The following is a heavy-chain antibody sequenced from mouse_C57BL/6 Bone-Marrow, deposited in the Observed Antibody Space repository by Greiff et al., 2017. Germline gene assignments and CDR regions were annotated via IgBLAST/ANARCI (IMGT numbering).Heavy chain of an antibody. J-gene: IGHJ2*01. CDR2: ISNLAYSI. V-gene: IGHV5-15*01. CDR3: ARHGLGDYFDY. Sequence: EVQRVESGGGLVQPGGSLKLSCAASGFTFSDYGMAWVRQAPRKGPEWVAFISNLAYSIYYADTVTGRFTISSENAKNTLYLEMSSLRSEDTAMYYCARHGLGDYFDYWGQGTTLTVSS. CDR1: GFTFSDYG. D-gene: IGHD3-1*01.